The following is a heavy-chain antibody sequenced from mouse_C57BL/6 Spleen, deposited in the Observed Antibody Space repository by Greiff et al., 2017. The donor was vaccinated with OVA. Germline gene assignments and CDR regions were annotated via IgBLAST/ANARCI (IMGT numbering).Heavy chain of an antibody. CDR3: AGEGGSYEDFDD. CDR1: GYTFTGYW. D-gene: IGHD1-1*02. V-gene: IGHV1-9*01. CDR2: ILPGSGST. Sequence: QVQLQQSGAELMKPGASVKLSCKATGYTFTGYWIEWVKQRPGHGLEWIGEILPGSGSTNYNEEFKGKATFTADTSSNTAYMQLSGLTTEDSAVYCCAGEGGSYEDFDDWGQGTTLTVAS. J-gene: IGHJ2*01.